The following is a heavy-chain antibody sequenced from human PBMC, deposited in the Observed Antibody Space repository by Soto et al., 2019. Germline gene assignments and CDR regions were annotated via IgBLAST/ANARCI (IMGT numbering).Heavy chain of an antibody. CDR2: INAGNGNT. J-gene: IGHJ6*02. V-gene: IGHV1-3*01. D-gene: IGHD3-3*01. CDR1: GYTFTSYA. Sequence: ASVRVSCKASGYTFTSYAMHWVRQAPGQRLEWMGWINAGNGNTKYSQKFQGRVTITRDTSASTAYMELSSLRSEDTAVYYCAREGTGEYYDFWSGPLGMDVWGQGTTVTVSS. CDR3: AREGTGEYYDFWSGPLGMDV.